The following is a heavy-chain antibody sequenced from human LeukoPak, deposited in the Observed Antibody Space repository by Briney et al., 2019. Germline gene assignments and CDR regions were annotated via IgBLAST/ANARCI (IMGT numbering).Heavy chain of an antibody. J-gene: IGHJ4*02. V-gene: IGHV3-53*01. D-gene: IGHD3-9*01. Sequence: GGSLRLSCAASGFTVSSNYMSGVRQAPGKGLEWVSVIYSGGSTYYADSVKGRFTISRDNSKNTLYIQMNSLRAEDTAVYYCARDDVIVSRYFDWGQGTLVTVSS. CDR2: IYSGGST. CDR1: GFTVSSNY. CDR3: ARDDVIVSRYFD.